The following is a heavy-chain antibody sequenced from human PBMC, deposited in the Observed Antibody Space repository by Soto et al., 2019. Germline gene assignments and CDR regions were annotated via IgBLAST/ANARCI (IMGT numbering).Heavy chain of an antibody. J-gene: IGHJ4*02. D-gene: IGHD1-7*01. Sequence: ASVKVSCKASGYIFDFFSRHWVRQAPGQRLEWLGWIHGDNGDTQYSQKLQGRITITMDTSASTVYMEVINLRSEDTAVYYCARPMNFADYLDHWGQGTLVTVSS. CDR3: ARPMNFADYLDH. CDR2: IHGDNGDT. V-gene: IGHV1-3*01. CDR1: GYIFDFFS.